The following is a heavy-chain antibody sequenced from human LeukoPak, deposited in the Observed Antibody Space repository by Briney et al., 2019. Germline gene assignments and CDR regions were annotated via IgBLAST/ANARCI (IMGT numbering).Heavy chain of an antibody. CDR3: ARNLRWLELREYYFDY. CDR1: GFTFRNYW. V-gene: IGHV3-7*01. J-gene: IGHJ4*02. CDR2: IKQDGSEK. Sequence: GGSLRLLCAPSGFTFRNYWMNWVRQAPGKGLEWVANIKQDGSEKYYVDSVKGRFTISRDNAKNSLYLQMNSLRAEDTAVYYCARNLRWLELREYYFDYWGQGTLVTVSS. D-gene: IGHD1-7*01.